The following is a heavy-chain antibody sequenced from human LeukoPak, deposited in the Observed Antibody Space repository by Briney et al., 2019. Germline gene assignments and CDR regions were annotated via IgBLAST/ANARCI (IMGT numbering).Heavy chain of an antibody. D-gene: IGHD1-1*01. V-gene: IGHV1-2*02. CDR1: GYTFTGYY. CDR2: INPNSAGT. CDR3: ARGITTGAPY. J-gene: IGHJ4*02. Sequence: GASVKVSCKASGYTFTGYYMHWVRQAPGQGLEWMGWINPNSAGTNYAQNFQGRVTMTRDTSTNTAYMDLSSLRSDDTAVYYCARGITTGAPYWGQGTLVTVSS.